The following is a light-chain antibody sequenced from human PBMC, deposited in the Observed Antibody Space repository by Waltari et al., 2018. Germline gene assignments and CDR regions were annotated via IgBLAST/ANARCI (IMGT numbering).Light chain of an antibody. CDR1: QSISRD. Sequence: EIVMTLSPATLSLSPGARATLSCRASQSISRDLGWYQQKPGQAPKLLMSSASMRATGVPFRLSGSGSGTEFTRTISNIQSEDVAVYYCKQYNTWAPWTFGQGTKVEF. CDR3: KQYNTWAPWT. V-gene: IGKV3D-15*03. CDR2: SAS. J-gene: IGKJ1*01.